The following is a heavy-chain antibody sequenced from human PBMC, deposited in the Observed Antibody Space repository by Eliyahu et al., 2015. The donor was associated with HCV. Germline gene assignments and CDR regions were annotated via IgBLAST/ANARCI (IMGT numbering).Heavy chain of an antibody. CDR2: YPGDSDT. Sequence: EVQLVQSGAEVKKPGESLKISCKGSGYSFYQLLDRLVVRQLPGNGLGRGGIYPGDSDTRYSPSFQGQVTISADKSISTAYLQWSSLKASDTAMYYCARLRLGVLDYWGQGTLVTVSS. J-gene: IGHJ4*02. V-gene: IGHV5-51*03. CDR3: ARLRLGVLDY. D-gene: IGHD2-8*01. CDR1: GYSFYQLL.